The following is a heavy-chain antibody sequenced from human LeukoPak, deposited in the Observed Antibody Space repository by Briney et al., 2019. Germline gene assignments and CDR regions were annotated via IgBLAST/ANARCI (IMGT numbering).Heavy chain of an antibody. CDR2: INHSGST. J-gene: IGHJ4*02. D-gene: IGHD7-27*01. CDR1: GGSFSGYY. CDR3: ARGLTTLGPVDY. V-gene: IGHV4-34*01. Sequence: SETLSLTCAVYGGSFSGYYWSWIRQPPGKGLECIGEINHSGSTNYNPSLKSRVTISVDTSKNQFSLKLSSVTAADTAVYYCARGLTTLGPVDYSGQGTLVTVSS.